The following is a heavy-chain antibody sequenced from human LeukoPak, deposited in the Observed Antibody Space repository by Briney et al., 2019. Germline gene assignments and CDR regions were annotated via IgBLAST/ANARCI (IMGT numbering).Heavy chain of an antibody. CDR3: ARSPRASSGDFDY. V-gene: IGHV4-59*01. CDR1: GASISNYY. Sequence: PSETLSLTCTVSGASISNYYWSWIRQPPGKGLEWIGYIYYSGSTNYNPSLKSRVTMSVDTSKRQLSLRLSSVTAADTAVYYCARSPRASSGDFDYWGQGTLVTVSS. CDR2: IYYSGST. J-gene: IGHJ4*02.